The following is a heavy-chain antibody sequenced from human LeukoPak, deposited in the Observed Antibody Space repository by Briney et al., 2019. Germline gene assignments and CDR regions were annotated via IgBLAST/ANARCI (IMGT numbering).Heavy chain of an antibody. CDR3: ASAMIAPHYFDY. J-gene: IGHJ4*02. CDR2: INHSGST. Sequence: SETLSLTCAVYGGSFSGYYWSWIRQPPGKGLEWIGEINHSGSTNYNPSLKSRVTISVDTSKNQFSLKLSSVTAADTAVYYCASAMIAPHYFDYWGQGTLVTVSS. V-gene: IGHV4-34*01. D-gene: IGHD3-22*01. CDR1: GGSFSGYY.